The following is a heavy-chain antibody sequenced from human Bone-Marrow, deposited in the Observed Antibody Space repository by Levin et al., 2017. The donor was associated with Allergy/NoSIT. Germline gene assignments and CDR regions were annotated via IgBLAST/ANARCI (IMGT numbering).Heavy chain of an antibody. D-gene: IGHD6-13*01. CDR3: ARDSSNWSSFDS. J-gene: IGHJ4*02. CDR1: GYTFTAFS. CDR2: INANSCAT. Sequence: ASVKVSCKASGYTFTAFSIHWVRQAPGQGLEWMGRINANSCATNYGQKFQGRVTWTRDTSLNTAYMELYSLRSGATAVYFCARDSSNWSSFDSWGQGTLVTVSS. V-gene: IGHV1-2*06.